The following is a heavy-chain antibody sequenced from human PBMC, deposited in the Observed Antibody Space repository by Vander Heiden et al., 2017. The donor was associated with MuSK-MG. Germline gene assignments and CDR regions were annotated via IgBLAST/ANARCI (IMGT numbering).Heavy chain of an antibody. Sequence: EVQLVESGGGLVQAGGSLRLFCAASGFTLSDYWMTWVRQAPRKGLEWVGTIKGDGSETYYVDSVEGRFTISRDNAKNSLYLQMNSLTVEDTAVYYCAKGGWELLWGQGTLVTVSS. V-gene: IGHV3-7*01. D-gene: IGHD1-26*01. CDR3: AKGGWELL. J-gene: IGHJ4*02. CDR2: IKGDGSET. CDR1: GFTLSDYW.